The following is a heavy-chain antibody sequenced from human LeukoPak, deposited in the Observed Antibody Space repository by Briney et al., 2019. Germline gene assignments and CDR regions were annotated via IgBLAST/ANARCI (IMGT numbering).Heavy chain of an antibody. CDR3: ARDYNDGRVYDDEFLDF. CDR1: GFTFKSYW. D-gene: IGHD3-22*01. J-gene: IGHJ4*02. V-gene: IGHV3-7*01. Sequence: PGGSLRLSCAASGFTFKSYWMTWVRQAPGKGLEWVANINQGGSEQYYLDSVEGRFTISRDNAKDSLYLQMNRLRAEDTAVYYCARDYNDGRVYDDEFLDFWGQGTQVTVSS. CDR2: INQGGSEQ.